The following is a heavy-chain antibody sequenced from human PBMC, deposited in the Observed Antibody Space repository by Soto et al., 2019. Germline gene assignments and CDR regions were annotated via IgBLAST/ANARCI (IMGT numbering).Heavy chain of an antibody. CDR2: IYYSGST. Sequence: SETLSLTCTVSGGSISSGDYYWSWIRQSPGKGLEWIGHIYYSGSTYYNPSLKSRVTISVDTSKNQFSLKLSSVIAADTAVYYCASLYYYGSSGYLDCWGQGTLVTVSS. CDR3: ASLYYYGSSGYLDC. J-gene: IGHJ4*02. CDR1: GGSISSGDYY. V-gene: IGHV4-30-4*01. D-gene: IGHD3-22*01.